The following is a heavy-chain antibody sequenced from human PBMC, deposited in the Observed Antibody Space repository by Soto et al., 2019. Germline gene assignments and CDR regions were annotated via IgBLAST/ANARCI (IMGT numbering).Heavy chain of an antibody. Sequence: QVQLVESGGGVVQPGRSLRLSCAASGFTFSRHTMHWVRQAPGKGLEWVAAISDDGSNTYYADSVKGRFTISRDNSKNTLYLEMNSLSSEDTAVHHCARGVYYDFWGGFNTHPYYFDDWGQGTLVTVSS. CDR1: GFTFSRHT. CDR3: ARGVYYDFWGGFNTHPYYFDD. V-gene: IGHV3-30-3*01. CDR2: ISDDGSNT. J-gene: IGHJ4*02. D-gene: IGHD3-3*01.